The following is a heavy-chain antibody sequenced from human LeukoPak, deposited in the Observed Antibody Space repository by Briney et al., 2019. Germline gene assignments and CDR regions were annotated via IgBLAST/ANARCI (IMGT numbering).Heavy chain of an antibody. J-gene: IGHJ6*03. CDR2: ISGNGSSK. Sequence: GGSLRLSCAASGFTFNDHAMHWVQQVQGKGLEWVSCISGNGSSKAYADSVKGRFTISRDNAKNSLYRQMSSLTTEDTAFYYCARGHGAFGYSFINVWGKGTTVTVSS. D-gene: IGHD3-3*01. CDR1: GFTFNDHA. CDR3: ARGHGAFGYSFINV. V-gene: IGHV3-9*01.